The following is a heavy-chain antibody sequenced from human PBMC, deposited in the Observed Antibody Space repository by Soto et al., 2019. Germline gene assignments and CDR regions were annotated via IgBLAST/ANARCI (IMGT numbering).Heavy chain of an antibody. CDR2: ISAYNGNT. Sequence: ASVKVSCKASGYTFTSYGISWVRQAPGQGLEWMGWISAYNGNTNYAQKLQGRVTMTTDTSTSTAYMELRSLRSYDTAVYYCAREEYYDFWCGYLDAFDIWGQGTMVTVSS. D-gene: IGHD3-3*01. V-gene: IGHV1-18*01. CDR1: GYTFTSYG. J-gene: IGHJ3*02. CDR3: AREEYYDFWCGYLDAFDI.